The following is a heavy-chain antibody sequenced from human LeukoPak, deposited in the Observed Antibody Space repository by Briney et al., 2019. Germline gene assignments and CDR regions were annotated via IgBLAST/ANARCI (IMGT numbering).Heavy chain of an antibody. Sequence: ASVKVSCKASGYAFTNYAMHWLRQAPGQRLEWVGWINAASGNTKYSQRLQGRITITRDTSANTVYMQLSSLRSEDSAVYYCAKITHGDYSDYYGMDVWGQGTTVTVSS. CDR3: AKITHGDYSDYYGMDV. CDR1: GYAFTNYA. J-gene: IGHJ6*02. CDR2: INAASGNT. V-gene: IGHV1-3*01. D-gene: IGHD4-17*01.